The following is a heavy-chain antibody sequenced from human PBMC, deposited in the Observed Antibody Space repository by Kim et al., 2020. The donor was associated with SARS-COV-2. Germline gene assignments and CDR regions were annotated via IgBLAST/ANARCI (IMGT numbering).Heavy chain of an antibody. CDR3: ARGPWCSSTSCPRSVWGSYRPSGY. CDR2: INHSGST. V-gene: IGHV4-34*01. CDR1: GGSFSGYY. Sequence: SETLSLTCAVYGGSFSGYYWSWIRQPPGKGLEWIGEINHSGSTNYNPSLKSRVTISVDTSKNQFSLKLSSVTAADTAVYYCARGPWCSSTSCPRSVWGSYRPSGYWGQGTLVTVSS. D-gene: IGHD3-16*02. J-gene: IGHJ4*02.